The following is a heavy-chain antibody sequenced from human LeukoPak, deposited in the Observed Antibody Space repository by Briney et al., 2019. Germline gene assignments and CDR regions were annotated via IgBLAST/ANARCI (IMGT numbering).Heavy chain of an antibody. CDR1: GSRFGGYA. CDR3: VRESVRDYYFDF. J-gene: IGHJ4*02. D-gene: IGHD3-10*02. V-gene: IGHV3-49*04. CDR2: IRSKALYGTS. Sequence: PGGSLRLSCSGSGSRFGGYALSWVRQAPGKGLEWVGFIRSKALYGTSEYAASVEGRFAISRDDSNNIVYLQMNSLKTEDTAVYFCVRESVRDYYFDFWGQGTLVTVSS.